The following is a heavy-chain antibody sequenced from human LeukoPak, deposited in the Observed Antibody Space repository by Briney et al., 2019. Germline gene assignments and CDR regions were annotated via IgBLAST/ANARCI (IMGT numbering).Heavy chain of an antibody. CDR2: IYYSGST. CDR1: GGSISSSSYY. CDR3: ARDFILRYFDWSRYFDY. J-gene: IGHJ4*02. Sequence: PSETLSLTCTVSGGSISSSSYYWGWIRQPPGKGLEWIGSIYYSGSTYYNPSLKSRVTISVDTSKNQFSLKLSSVTAADTAVYYCARDFILRYFDWSRYFDYWGQGTLVTVSS. V-gene: IGHV4-39*07. D-gene: IGHD3-9*01.